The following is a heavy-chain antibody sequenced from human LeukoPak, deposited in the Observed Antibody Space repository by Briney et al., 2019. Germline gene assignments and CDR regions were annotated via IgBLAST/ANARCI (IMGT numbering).Heavy chain of an antibody. V-gene: IGHV4-34*01. CDR1: GGSFSGYY. CDR3: ARGGYDILTGYQLPDY. D-gene: IGHD3-9*01. J-gene: IGHJ4*02. CDR2: INHSGST. Sequence: SETLSLTCAVYGGSFSGYYWSWIRQPPGKGLEWIGEINHSGSTNYNPSLKSRVTISVDTSKNQFSLKLSSVTAADTAVYYCARGGYDILTGYQLPDYWGQGTLVTVSS.